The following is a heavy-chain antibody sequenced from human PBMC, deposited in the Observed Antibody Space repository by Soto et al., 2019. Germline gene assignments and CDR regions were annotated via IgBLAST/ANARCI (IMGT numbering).Heavy chain of an antibody. Sequence: EVQLVESGGDLVQPGRSLRLSCAASGFTFDDYAMHWVRQAPGKGLEWVSGISWNSGNKGYADSVKGRFTISRDNAKNFLYLEMNSLRAEDTALYYCAKEAGLVRFFDWLSNGLDVWGQGTAFTVS. D-gene: IGHD3-9*01. V-gene: IGHV3-9*01. CDR2: ISWNSGNK. CDR3: AKEAGLVRFFDWLSNGLDV. J-gene: IGHJ6*02. CDR1: GFTFDDYA.